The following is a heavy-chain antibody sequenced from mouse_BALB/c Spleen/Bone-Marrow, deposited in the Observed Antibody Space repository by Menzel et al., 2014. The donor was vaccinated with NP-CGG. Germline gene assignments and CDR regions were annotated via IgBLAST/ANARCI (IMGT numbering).Heavy chain of an antibody. CDR3: ARSRYFDN. Sequence: EVQLQQSGPELVKPGTSVKMSCKASGYTFTDYYMMWVRQSHGKSLEWIGHINPNTDGTFYNQKFKGKATLTVDKSSSTAYMQLNSLTSEDSAVYYCARSRYFDNWGQGTTLTVPS. CDR1: GYTFTDYY. D-gene: IGHD3-3*01. J-gene: IGHJ2*01. V-gene: IGHV1-26*01. CDR2: INPNTDGT.